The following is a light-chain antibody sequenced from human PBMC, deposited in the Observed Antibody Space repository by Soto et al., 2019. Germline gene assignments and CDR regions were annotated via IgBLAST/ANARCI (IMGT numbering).Light chain of an antibody. V-gene: IGKV1-5*02. CDR1: QSVRLN. CDR3: QQYNSWT. Sequence: TQSPGTLSLSPVETATLFFRASQSVRLNFALYQPTPGEAPKLLIYDASALPRGCPSRFSGSGSETKFTLTIASLQPDESATYHRQQYNSWTCGQGTKVDIK. CDR2: DAS. J-gene: IGKJ1*01.